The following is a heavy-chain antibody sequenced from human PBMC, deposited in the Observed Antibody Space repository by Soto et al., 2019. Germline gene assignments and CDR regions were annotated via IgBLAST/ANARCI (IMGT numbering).Heavy chain of an antibody. J-gene: IGHJ4*02. CDR2: ITGSSDYT. D-gene: IGHD2-8*02. Sequence: HPGGSLRPSCEASGFIFSSYAMNWVRQAPGKGLQWVSSITGSSDYTSYIASVKGRFTISRDNSKNTLYLQMNSLRAEDTAVYFCAKEQTTGAHYALDYWSQGTLVTVSS. V-gene: IGHV3-23*01. CDR1: GFIFSSYA. CDR3: AKEQTTGAHYALDY.